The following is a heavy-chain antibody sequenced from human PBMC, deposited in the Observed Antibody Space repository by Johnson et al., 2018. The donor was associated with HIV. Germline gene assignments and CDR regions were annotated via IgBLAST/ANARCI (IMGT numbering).Heavy chain of an antibody. CDR1: GFTFSNAW. J-gene: IGHJ3*01. CDR3: AKGPQGIATPDAFDV. V-gene: IGHV3-30*18. CDR2: ISYGGSNK. Sequence: QVHLVESGGGLVKPGGSLRLSCAASGFTFSNAWMSWVRQAPGKGLEWVAVISYGGSNKYYADSVKGRFTISRDNSKNTLYLQMNSLRAEDTAVYYCAKGPQGIATPDAFDVWGQGTMVTVSS. D-gene: IGHD2-21*01.